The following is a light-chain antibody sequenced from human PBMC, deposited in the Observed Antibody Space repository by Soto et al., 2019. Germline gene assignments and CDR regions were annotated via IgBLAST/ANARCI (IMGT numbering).Light chain of an antibody. V-gene: IGKV3-20*01. CDR3: QHYGDSTPLT. J-gene: IGKJ4*01. CDR2: GAS. CDR1: QSVSNNY. Sequence: DIVLTQSPGTLSLSPGDRASLSCWASQSVSNNYLAWYQQRPGQAPRLLMYGASNRAAGIPDRFSGSVSGTVFTLTITRLEPEDFAVYYCQHYGDSTPLTFGGGTKVEIK.